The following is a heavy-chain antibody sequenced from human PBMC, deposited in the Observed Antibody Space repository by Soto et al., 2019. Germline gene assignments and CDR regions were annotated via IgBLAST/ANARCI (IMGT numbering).Heavy chain of an antibody. D-gene: IGHD6-6*01. CDR3: ARVVKVFEYSSSPSYNWFDP. J-gene: IGHJ5*02. V-gene: IGHV4-59*01. CDR1: GGSISSYY. Sequence: SETLSLTCTVSGGSISSYYWSWIRQPPGKGLEWIGYIYYSGSTNYNPSLKSRVTISVDTSKNQFSLKLSSVTAADTAVYYCARVVKVFEYSSSPSYNWFDPWGQGTLVTVSS. CDR2: IYYSGST.